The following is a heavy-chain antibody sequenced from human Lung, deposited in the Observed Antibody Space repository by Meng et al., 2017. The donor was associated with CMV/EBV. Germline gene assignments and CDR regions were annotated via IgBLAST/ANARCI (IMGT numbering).Heavy chain of an antibody. CDR3: ATTSSGWFNYFDS. D-gene: IGHD6-19*01. V-gene: IGHV4-39*01. CDR1: GGSISSSSHY. CDR2: IYYNGGT. J-gene: IGHJ4*02. Sequence: GSLRLSXTVSGGSISSSSHYWGWIRQPPGKGLEWIATIYYNGGTSYNPSLKSRVTISLDTSKNQFSLKLNSVTAADTAVYYCATTSSGWFNYFDSWGQGTLVTVSS.